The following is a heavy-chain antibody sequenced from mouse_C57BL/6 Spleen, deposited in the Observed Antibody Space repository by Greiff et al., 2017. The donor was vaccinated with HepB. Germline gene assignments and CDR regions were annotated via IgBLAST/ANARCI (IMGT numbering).Heavy chain of an antibody. CDR1: GFNIKDYY. CDR3: ARKSPYYAMDY. CDR2: IDPEDGET. J-gene: IGHJ4*01. Sequence: VQLQQSGAELVKPGASVKLSCTASGFNIKDYYMHWVKQRTEQGLEWIGRIDPEDGETKYATKFQGKATITADTSSNTAYLPLSSLTSEDTAVYHCARKSPYYAMDYWGQGTSVTVSS. V-gene: IGHV14-2*01.